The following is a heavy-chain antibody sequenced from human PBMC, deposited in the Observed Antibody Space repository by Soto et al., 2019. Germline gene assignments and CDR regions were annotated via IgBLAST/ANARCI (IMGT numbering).Heavy chain of an antibody. CDR1: GGSISSSSYY. CDR2: IYYSGST. V-gene: IGHV4-39*01. CDR3: ARHDLPEYSSSWPNWFDP. D-gene: IGHD6-13*01. J-gene: IGHJ5*02. Sequence: PSETLSLTCTVSGGSISSSSYYWGWIRQPPGKGLEWIGSIYYSGSTYYNPSLKSRVTISVDTSKNQFSLKLSSVTAADTAVYYCARHDLPEYSSSWPNWFDPWGQGTLVTVS.